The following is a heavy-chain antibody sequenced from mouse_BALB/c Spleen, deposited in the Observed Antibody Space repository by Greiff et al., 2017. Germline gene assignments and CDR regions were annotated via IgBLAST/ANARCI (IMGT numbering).Heavy chain of an antibody. J-gene: IGHJ3*01. D-gene: IGHD2-1*01. CDR3: ARSNYGNYVRFAY. CDR1: GYTFTSYW. CDR2: IYPGDGDT. Sequence: VQLQQSGAELARPGASVKLSCKASGYTFTSYWMQWVKQRPGQGLEWIGAIYPGDGDTRYTQKFKGKATLTADKSSSTAYMQLSSLASEDSAVYYCARSNYGNYVRFAYWGQGTLVTVSA. V-gene: IGHV1-87*01.